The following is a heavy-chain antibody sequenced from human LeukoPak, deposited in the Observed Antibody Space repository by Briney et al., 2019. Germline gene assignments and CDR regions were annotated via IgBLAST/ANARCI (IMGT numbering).Heavy chain of an antibody. V-gene: IGHV4-31*03. CDR3: ARVLSFGGNDAFDI. D-gene: IGHD3-10*01. J-gene: IGHJ3*02. CDR2: IYYSGST. Sequence: SQTLSLTCTVSGGSISSGGYYWSWIRQHPGKGLEWIGYIYYSGSTYYNPSLKSRVTISVDTSKKQFSLKLSSVTAADTAVYHCARVLSFGGNDAFDIWGQGTMVTVSS. CDR1: GGSISSGGYY.